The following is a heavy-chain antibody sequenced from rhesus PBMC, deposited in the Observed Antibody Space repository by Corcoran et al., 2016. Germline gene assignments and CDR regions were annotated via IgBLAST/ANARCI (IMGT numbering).Heavy chain of an antibody. J-gene: IGHJ4*01. CDR2: IYGSGGSN. V-gene: IGHV4S14*01. CDR1: GGSISGYYY. D-gene: IGHD2-15*01. Sequence: QVQLQESGPGLVKPSETLSLTCAVSGGSISGYYYWSWIRQPPGKGLEWIGSIYGSGGSNSLNPSLKSRVTLSVDTSKNQFSLNRSSVTAADTAVYYCASGYCSSTYCSSFDYWGQGVLVTVSS. CDR3: ASGYCSSTYCSSFDY.